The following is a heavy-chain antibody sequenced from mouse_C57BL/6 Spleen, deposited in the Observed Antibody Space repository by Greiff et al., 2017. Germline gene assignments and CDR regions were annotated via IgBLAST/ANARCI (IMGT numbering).Heavy chain of an antibody. Sequence: VQLQQSGPELVKPGASVKIPCKASGYTFTDYNMDWVKQSHGKSLEWIGDINPNNGGTIYNQKFKGKATLTVDKSSSTASMELRSLTSEDTAVYYCARGTWLAYWGQGTLVTVSA. V-gene: IGHV1-18*01. CDR3: ARGTWLAY. J-gene: IGHJ3*01. CDR2: INPNNGGT. CDR1: GYTFTDYN.